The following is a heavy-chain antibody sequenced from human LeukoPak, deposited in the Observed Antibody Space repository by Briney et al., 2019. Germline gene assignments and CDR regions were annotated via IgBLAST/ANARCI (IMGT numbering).Heavy chain of an antibody. D-gene: IGHD6-19*01. CDR2: IYYGGST. Sequence: PSETLSLTCTVSGGSISSTSYYWGWIRQPPGKGLEWIGSIYYGGSTYYNPSLKSRVTISVDASKNQFSLKLSSVPAADTAVYYCARVTSSGWFDYWGQGTLVTVSS. CDR1: GGSISSTSYY. V-gene: IGHV4-39*01. CDR3: ARVTSSGWFDY. J-gene: IGHJ4*02.